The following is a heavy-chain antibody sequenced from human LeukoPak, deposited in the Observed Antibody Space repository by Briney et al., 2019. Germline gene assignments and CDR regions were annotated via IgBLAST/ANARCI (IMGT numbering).Heavy chain of an antibody. D-gene: IGHD6-13*01. CDR3: APFQYSSRTFDY. Sequence: GGSLRLSCGASGFTFSSYGMHWVRQAPCKGLEWVAFIRYDGSNKYYADSVKGRFTISRDNSKNTLYLQMNSLRAEDTAVYYCAPFQYSSRTFDYWGQGTLVTVSS. CDR1: GFTFSSYG. V-gene: IGHV3-30*02. CDR2: IRYDGSNK. J-gene: IGHJ4*02.